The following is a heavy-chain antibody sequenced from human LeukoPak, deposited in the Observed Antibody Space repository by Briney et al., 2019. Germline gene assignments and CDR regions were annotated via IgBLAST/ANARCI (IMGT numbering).Heavy chain of an antibody. V-gene: IGHV3-20*03. CDR3: ARHQDSSGWYGSDD. Sequence: GGSLRLSFAASGFTFDDYAMSWARQAPGKGLEWVSGIKWNGGSTGYVDSVKGRFTISRDNAKNSLYLQMNSLRAEDTALYYCARHQDSSGWYGSDDWGQGTLVTVSS. CDR2: IKWNGGST. J-gene: IGHJ4*02. D-gene: IGHD6-19*01. CDR1: GFTFDDYA.